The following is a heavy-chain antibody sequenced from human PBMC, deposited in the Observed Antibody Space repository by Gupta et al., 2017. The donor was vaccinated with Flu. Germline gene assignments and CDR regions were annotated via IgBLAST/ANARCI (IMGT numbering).Heavy chain of an antibody. CDR3: ARRGGAYFFDS. CDR2: IYYNGDP. Sequence: QGQLQESGPRLVKPSPTLSLNCTVSGSSTISVTAYWTWIRQLPGKGLEWIGYIYYNGDPYDNPALKSRLTMSIDTSKGQFSLNLHPVTAADTAVYFCARRGGAYFFDSWGQGTLVTVSS. V-gene: IGHV4-31*03. D-gene: IGHD1-26*01. CDR1: GSSTISVTAY. J-gene: IGHJ4*02.